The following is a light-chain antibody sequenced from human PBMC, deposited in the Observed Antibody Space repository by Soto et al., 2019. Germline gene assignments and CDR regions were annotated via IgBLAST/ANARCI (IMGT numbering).Light chain of an antibody. CDR2: EAS. V-gene: IGKV3-11*01. CDR1: QSVSNRY. CDR3: QQRSDWPWT. Sequence: EIVLTQSPGTLSLSPGERATLSCWASQSVSNRYLAWYQQKPGQAPRLLMYEASNRATGIPARFSGGGSGTDFTLTISSLEPEDFAVYYCQQRSDWPWTFGQGTKVDI. J-gene: IGKJ1*01.